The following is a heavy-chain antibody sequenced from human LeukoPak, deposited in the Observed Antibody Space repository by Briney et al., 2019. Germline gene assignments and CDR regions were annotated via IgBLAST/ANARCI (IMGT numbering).Heavy chain of an antibody. D-gene: IGHD1-1*01. Sequence: SETLSLTCAVYGGSFSGYYWSWIRQPPGKGLEWIGEINHSGSTNYNPSLKSRVTISVDTSKNQFSLKLSSVTAADTAVYYCARDHSGSDAFDIWGQGTMVTVSS. CDR2: INHSGST. V-gene: IGHV4-34*01. CDR3: ARDHSGSDAFDI. CDR1: GGSFSGYY. J-gene: IGHJ3*02.